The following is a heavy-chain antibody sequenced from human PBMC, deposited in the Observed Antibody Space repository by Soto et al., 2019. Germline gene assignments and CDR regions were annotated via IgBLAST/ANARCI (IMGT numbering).Heavy chain of an antibody. CDR3: AKDQSIAARTYYYYGMDV. J-gene: IGHJ6*02. CDR1: GFTFSSYG. CDR2: ISYDGRNK. D-gene: IGHD6-6*01. V-gene: IGHV3-30*18. Sequence: QVQLVESGGGVVQPGRSLRLSCAASGFTFSSYGMHWVRQAPGKGLEWVAVISYDGRNKYYADSVKGRFTISRDNSKNTLYLQMNSLRAEDTAVYYCAKDQSIAARTYYYYGMDVWGQGTTVTVSS.